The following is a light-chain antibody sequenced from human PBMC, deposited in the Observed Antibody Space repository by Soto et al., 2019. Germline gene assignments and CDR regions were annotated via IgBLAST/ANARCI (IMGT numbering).Light chain of an antibody. Sequence: QSALIQPRSVCGSPGQSVTISWTGTSSDVGGYNYVSWYQQHPGKAPKLMIYDVSKRPSGVPDRFSGSKSGNTASLTISGLQAEDEADYYCCSYAGSYTYVFGTGTKVTV. CDR2: DVS. J-gene: IGLJ1*01. V-gene: IGLV2-11*01. CDR3: CSYAGSYTYV. CDR1: SSDVGGYNY.